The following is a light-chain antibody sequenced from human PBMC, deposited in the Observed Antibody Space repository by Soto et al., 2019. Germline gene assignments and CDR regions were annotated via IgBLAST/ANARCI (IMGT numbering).Light chain of an antibody. J-gene: IGKJ1*01. V-gene: IGKV3-20*01. Sequence: ESVLTQSPGTLSLSPGERVTLSCRAIQSVSSSYLSWYQQKPGQAPMLLIYCASSRATGIPDRFSGSGYGTDFTLTISRLEPEDFAVYYSKQYGSXPRTFGQGPKV. CDR1: QSVSSSY. CDR2: CAS. CDR3: KQYGSXPRT.